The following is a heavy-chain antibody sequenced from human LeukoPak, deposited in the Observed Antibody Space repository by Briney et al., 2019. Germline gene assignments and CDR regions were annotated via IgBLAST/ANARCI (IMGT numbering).Heavy chain of an antibody. V-gene: IGHV3-21*01. CDR2: ISSSSSYI. CDR1: GFTFSSYS. CDR3: ASWDFDWPFDY. D-gene: IGHD3-9*01. Sequence: GGSLRLSCAASGFTFSSYSMNWVRQAPGKGLEWVSSISSSSSYIYYADSVKGRFTISRDNAKNSLYLQMNSLRAEDTAVYYCASWDFDWPFDYWGQGTLVTVSS. J-gene: IGHJ4*02.